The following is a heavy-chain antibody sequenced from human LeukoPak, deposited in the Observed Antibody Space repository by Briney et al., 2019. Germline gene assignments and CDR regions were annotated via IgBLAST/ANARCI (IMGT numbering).Heavy chain of an antibody. V-gene: IGHV1-18*01. CDR2: ISAYNGNT. J-gene: IGHJ5*02. CDR3: ARLSSGFDP. D-gene: IGHD6-6*01. CDR1: GYTFSSYG. Sequence: ASVKVSCTASGYTFSSYGISWVRQGPGQRVEWMGWISAYNGNTNYAQKLQGRVTMTTDTSTSTAYMELRSLRSDDTAVYYCARLSSGFDPWGQGTLVTVSS.